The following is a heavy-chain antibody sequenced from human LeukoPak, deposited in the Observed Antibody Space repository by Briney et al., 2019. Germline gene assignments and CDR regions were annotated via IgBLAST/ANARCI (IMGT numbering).Heavy chain of an antibody. D-gene: IGHD6-19*01. CDR2: FDPEDGET. CDR1: GYTLTELS. CDR3: ATAQSSGWYWGY. V-gene: IGHV1-24*01. J-gene: IGHJ4*02. Sequence: ASVKVSCKVSGYTLTELSMHWVRQAPGKGLEWMGGFDPEDGETIYAQKFQGRVTMTEDTSTDTAYMELSSLRSEDTAVYYCATAQSSGWYWGYWGQGTLVTVSS.